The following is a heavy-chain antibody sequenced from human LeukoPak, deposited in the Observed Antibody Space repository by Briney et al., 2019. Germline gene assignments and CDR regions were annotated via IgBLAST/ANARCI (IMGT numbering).Heavy chain of an antibody. CDR1: GGSISSYY. V-gene: IGHV4-59*01. J-gene: IGHJ4*02. CDR2: IYYSGST. D-gene: IGHD6-13*01. CDR3: AAMGSSFPFDY. Sequence: TSETLSLTCTVSGGSISSYYWSWIRQPPGKGLEWIGYIYYSGSTNYNPSLKSRVTISVDTSKNQFSLKLSSVTAADTAVYYCAAMGSSFPFDYWCQGTLVTVSS.